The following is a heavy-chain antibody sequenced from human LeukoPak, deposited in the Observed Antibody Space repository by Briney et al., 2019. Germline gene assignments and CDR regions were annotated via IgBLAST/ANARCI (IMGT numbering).Heavy chain of an antibody. V-gene: IGHV3-23*01. CDR1: GFTFSSYA. D-gene: IGHD6-19*01. Sequence: GGSLRLSCAASGFTFSSYAMSWVRQAPGKGLEWVSLISASGGSTYYADSVKGRFTISRDNSKNTLYLQMNSLRAEDTAVYYCAKASSAWYLDYWGQGTLVTVSS. CDR3: AKASSAWYLDY. J-gene: IGHJ4*02. CDR2: ISASGGST.